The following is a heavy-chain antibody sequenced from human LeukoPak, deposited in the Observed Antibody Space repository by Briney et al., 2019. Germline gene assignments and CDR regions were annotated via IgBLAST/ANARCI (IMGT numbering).Heavy chain of an antibody. V-gene: IGHV3-73*01. Sequence: GGSLKLSCAASGFSFSGSTVHWVRQSSGKGLEWVGHIDKKDNLYATAYAESVKGRSTISRDDSKDTAFLHMDSLKTEDTALYYCTRHRGTYNWFDPWGQGTLVTVSS. J-gene: IGHJ5*02. CDR2: IDKKDNLYAT. CDR3: TRHRGTYNWFDP. D-gene: IGHD5-24*01. CDR1: GFSFSGST.